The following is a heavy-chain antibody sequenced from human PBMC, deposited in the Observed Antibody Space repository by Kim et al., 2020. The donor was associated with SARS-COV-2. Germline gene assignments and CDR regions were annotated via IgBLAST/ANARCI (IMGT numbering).Heavy chain of an antibody. D-gene: IGHD2-15*01. CDR1: GGSVSSGSYY. Sequence: SETLSLTCTVSGGSVSSGSYYWSWIRQPPGKGLEWIGYIYYSGSTNYNPSLKSRVTISVDTSKNQFSLKLSSVTAADTAVYYCARGAIRWSLQYYFDYWGQGTLVTVSS. V-gene: IGHV4-61*01. CDR3: ARGAIRWSLQYYFDY. CDR2: IYYSGST. J-gene: IGHJ4*02.